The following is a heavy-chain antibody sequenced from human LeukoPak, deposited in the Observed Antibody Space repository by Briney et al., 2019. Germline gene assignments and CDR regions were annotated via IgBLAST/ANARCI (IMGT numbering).Heavy chain of an antibody. CDR2: IYYSGST. CDR3: ARAKYSSSWYGWFDY. J-gene: IGHJ4*02. V-gene: IGHV4-61*05. D-gene: IGHD6-13*01. CDR1: GGSISSSSYH. Sequence: PSETLSLTCTVSGGSISSSSYHWGWIRQPPGKGLEWIGYIYYSGSTNYNPSLKSRVTISVDTSKNQFSLKLSSVTAADTAVYYCARAKYSSSWYGWFDYWGQGTLVTVSS.